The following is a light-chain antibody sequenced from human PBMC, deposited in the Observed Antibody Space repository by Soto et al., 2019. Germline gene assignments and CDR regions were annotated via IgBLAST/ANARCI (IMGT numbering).Light chain of an antibody. Sequence: VLPQSQATVSVTRVESPTLSCRASQTVSSNLAWYQQKPGQAPRLIIYGASTRATGIPARFSGSGSGTEFTLTISSLQSEDFAVYYCQQYNKWPLTLGQGTKVDIK. V-gene: IGKV3-15*01. CDR1: QTVSSN. CDR3: QQYNKWPLT. J-gene: IGKJ1*01. CDR2: GAS.